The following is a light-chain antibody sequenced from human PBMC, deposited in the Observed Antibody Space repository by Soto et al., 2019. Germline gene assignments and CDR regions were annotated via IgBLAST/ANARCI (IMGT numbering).Light chain of an antibody. V-gene: IGKV3-20*01. CDR2: GAS. J-gene: IGKJ2*01. CDR1: QSVSSSS. CDR3: QQYGSSPYP. Sequence: EIVLTQSPGTLSLSPGERATLSCRASQSVSSSSLAWYQQKPGQAPRLLIYGASSRATGIPDRFSGSGSGTDFTLTISRLEPEDFAVFYCQQYGSSPYPFGQATKLEIK.